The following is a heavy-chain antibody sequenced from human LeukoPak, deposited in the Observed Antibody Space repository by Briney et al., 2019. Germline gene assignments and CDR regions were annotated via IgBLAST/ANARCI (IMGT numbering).Heavy chain of an antibody. CDR3: ARSSSTWYYYMDV. J-gene: IGHJ6*03. Sequence: ETLSLTCAVYGGSFSGYYWTWIRQPPGKGLEWVSVIYSGGSTYYADSVKGRFTISRDNSKNTLYLQMNSLRAEDTAVYYCARSSSTWYYYMDVWGKGTTVTVSS. CDR2: IYSGGST. D-gene: IGHD6-6*01. CDR1: GGSFSGYY. V-gene: IGHV3-53*01.